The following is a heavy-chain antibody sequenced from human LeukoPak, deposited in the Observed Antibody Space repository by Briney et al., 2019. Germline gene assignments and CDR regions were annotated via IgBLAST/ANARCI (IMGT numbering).Heavy chain of an antibody. CDR3: ARGAAYSSQNWFDP. D-gene: IGHD6-19*01. CDR1: GYTFTSYY. Sequence: ASVKVSCKASGYTFTSYYMHWVRQAPGQRLEWMGWINAGSGNTKYSQEFQGRATLIMDTTASTTYMELSSLRSEDMAVYYCARGAAYSSQNWFDPWGQGTLVTVSS. CDR2: INAGSGNT. J-gene: IGHJ5*02. V-gene: IGHV1-3*03.